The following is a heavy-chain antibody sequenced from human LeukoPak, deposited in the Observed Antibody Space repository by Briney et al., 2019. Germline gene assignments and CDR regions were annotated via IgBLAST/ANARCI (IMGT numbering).Heavy chain of an antibody. D-gene: IGHD3-10*01. CDR2: IYYSGST. J-gene: IGHJ4*02. CDR3: ARHLRPFGELLG. Sequence: PSETLSLTCTVSGGSISSSSYYWGWIRQPPGKGLEWIGSIYYSGSTYYNPSLKSRVTISVDTSKNQFSLKLSSVTAADTAVYYCARHLRPFGELLGWGQGTLVTVSS. V-gene: IGHV4-39*01. CDR1: GGSISSSSYY.